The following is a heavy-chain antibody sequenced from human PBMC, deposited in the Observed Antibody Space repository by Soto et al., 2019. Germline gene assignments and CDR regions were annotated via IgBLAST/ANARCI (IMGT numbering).Heavy chain of an antibody. Sequence: PSETLSLTCTVSGGSISSGGYYWSWIRQHPGKCLEWIGYIYYSGSTSYNPSLKSRVTISVDTSKNQFSLKLSSVTAADTAVYYCAGDRRDYDLWFDPWAQGTLVTVSS. CDR2: IYYSGST. V-gene: IGHV4-31*03. CDR3: AGDRRDYDLWFDP. CDR1: GGSISSGGYY. J-gene: IGHJ5*02. D-gene: IGHD3-3*01.